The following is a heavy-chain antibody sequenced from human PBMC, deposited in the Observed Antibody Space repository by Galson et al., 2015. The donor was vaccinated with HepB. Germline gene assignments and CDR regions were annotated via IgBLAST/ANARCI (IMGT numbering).Heavy chain of an antibody. D-gene: IGHD6-13*01. V-gene: IGHV3-30*04. CDR1: GFPFSNYA. CDR3: AKVRSSWTGAFDI. CDR2: ILHDAHNR. Sequence: SLRLSCAASGFPFSNYAMHWVRQTPGKGLEWMTVILHDAHNRYYADSVEGRFTVSRGNSKNTLYLQMNSLRAEDTAVYYCAKVRSSWTGAFDIWGQGTMVTVSS. J-gene: IGHJ3*02.